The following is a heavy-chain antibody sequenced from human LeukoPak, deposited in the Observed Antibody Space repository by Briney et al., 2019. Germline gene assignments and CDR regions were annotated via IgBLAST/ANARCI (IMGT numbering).Heavy chain of an antibody. CDR2: IYYSGTT. CDR3: NVWYFDY. CDR1: GGSITSYY. D-gene: IGHD1/OR15-1a*01. J-gene: IGHJ4*02. V-gene: IGHV4-59*08. Sequence: SETLSLTCTFSGGSITSYYWSWIRQPPGKGLEWIGYIYYSGTTNYNPSLKSRVTISVDTSKNQFSLRLNSVTAADTAVYFNNVWYFDYWGQGTLVTVSS.